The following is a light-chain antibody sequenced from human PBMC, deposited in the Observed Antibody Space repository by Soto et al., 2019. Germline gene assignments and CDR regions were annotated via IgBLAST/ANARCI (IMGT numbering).Light chain of an antibody. CDR1: SSNFGAGYD. V-gene: IGLV1-40*01. J-gene: IGLJ3*02. CDR2: GNT. CDR3: QSYGTSLSGSWV. Sequence: QSVLTQPPSVSGAPGQRVTISCTGSSSNFGAGYDVHWYQQLPGTAPKLLIYGNTNRPSGVPDRFSGSKSGTSASLAITGLRAEDEADYYCQSYGTSLSGSWVFGGGTKVTVL.